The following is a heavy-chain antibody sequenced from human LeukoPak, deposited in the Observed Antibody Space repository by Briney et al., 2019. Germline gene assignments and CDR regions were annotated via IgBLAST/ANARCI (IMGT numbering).Heavy chain of an antibody. CDR1: GFTFSDYY. CDR2: ISSSGSTI. V-gene: IGHV3-11*01. D-gene: IGHD2-2*01. CDR3: ARDAPFRYCSSTSCYPYGMDV. Sequence: GGSLRLSCAASGFTFSDYYMSWIRQAPGKGLEWVSYISSSGSTIYYADSVKGRFTISRDNAKNSLYLQMNSLRAEDTAVYYCARDAPFRYCSSTSCYPYGMDVWGQGTKVTVSS. J-gene: IGHJ6*02.